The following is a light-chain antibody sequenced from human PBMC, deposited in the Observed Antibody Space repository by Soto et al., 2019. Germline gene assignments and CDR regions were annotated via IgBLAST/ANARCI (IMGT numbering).Light chain of an antibody. J-gene: IGKJ2*03. CDR2: DAS. CDR3: QQYAYSPPHS. Sequence: DIVLTQSPGTLSLSPGERATLSCRASQSLGTDYLAWYQQKPGQAPRLLIYDASRRATGIPVRFSGSGSGADFTLTISTLEPKDFAVYYCQQYAYSPPHSFGQGTKLEIK. CDR1: QSLGTDY. V-gene: IGKV3-20*01.